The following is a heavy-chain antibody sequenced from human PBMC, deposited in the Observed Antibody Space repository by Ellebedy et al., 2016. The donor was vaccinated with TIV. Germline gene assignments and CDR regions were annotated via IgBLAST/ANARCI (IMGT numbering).Heavy chain of an antibody. Sequence: ASVKVSCXASGYTFTGYYMHWVRQAPGQGLEWMGIINPSGGSTSYAQKFQGRVTMTRDTSTSTVYMELSSLRSEDTAVYYCARAALRVYYFDYWGQGTLVTVSS. J-gene: IGHJ4*02. CDR2: INPSGGST. CDR3: ARAALRVYYFDY. CDR1: GYTFTGYY. V-gene: IGHV1-46*01.